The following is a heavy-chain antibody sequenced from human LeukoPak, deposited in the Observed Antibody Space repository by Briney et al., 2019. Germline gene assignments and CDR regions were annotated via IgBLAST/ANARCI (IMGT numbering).Heavy chain of an antibody. Sequence: SVKVSCKASGGTFSSYTISWVRQAPGQGLKWMGRIIPILGIANYAQKFQGRVTITADKSTSTAYMELSSLRSEDTAVYYCAREKTVAHFDYWGQGTLVTVSS. D-gene: IGHD4-23*01. CDR3: AREKTVAHFDY. CDR2: IIPILGIA. V-gene: IGHV1-69*04. J-gene: IGHJ4*02. CDR1: GGTFSSYT.